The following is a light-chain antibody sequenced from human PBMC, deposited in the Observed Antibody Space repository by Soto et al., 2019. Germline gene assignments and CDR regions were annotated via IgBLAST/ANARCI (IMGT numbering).Light chain of an antibody. V-gene: IGKV1-39*01. CDR1: QSIRTY. CDR3: QQSYNPPRT. CDR2: DAS. J-gene: IGKJ3*01. Sequence: DIQMTQSPSSLSASVGDRVTITCRASQSIRTYLNWYQQKPGKAPNLLIYDASSLQSGVPSRFSGSGSGTDFTLTISSLQPEDFATYYCQQSYNPPRTFGPGTKVDIK.